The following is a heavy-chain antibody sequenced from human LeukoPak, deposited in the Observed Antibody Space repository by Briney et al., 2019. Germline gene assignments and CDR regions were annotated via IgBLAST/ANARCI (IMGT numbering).Heavy chain of an antibody. Sequence: PGGSLRLSCAASGFTFSSYSMNWVRQAPGKGLEWVSSISSSSSYIYYADSVKGRFTISRDNAKNSLYLQMISLRAEDTALYYCAKDMTPLLTAAGYGMDVWGQGTTVTVSS. J-gene: IGHJ6*02. CDR3: AKDMTPLLTAAGYGMDV. CDR1: GFTFSSYS. V-gene: IGHV3-21*04. CDR2: ISSSSSYI. D-gene: IGHD2/OR15-2a*01.